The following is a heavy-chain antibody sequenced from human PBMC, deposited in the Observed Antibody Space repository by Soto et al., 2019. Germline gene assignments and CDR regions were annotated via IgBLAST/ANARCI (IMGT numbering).Heavy chain of an antibody. Sequence: PSETLSLTCTVSGVSISSGDYYWILIRQPPGKGLEWIGYIYYSGSTYYNPSLKSRVTISVDTSKNQFSLKLSSVTAADTAVYYCARSLALDNYDSSALDAFDIWGQGTMVTVSS. CDR2: IYYSGST. D-gene: IGHD3-22*01. V-gene: IGHV4-30-4*01. J-gene: IGHJ3*02. CDR1: GVSISSGDYY. CDR3: ARSLALDNYDSSALDAFDI.